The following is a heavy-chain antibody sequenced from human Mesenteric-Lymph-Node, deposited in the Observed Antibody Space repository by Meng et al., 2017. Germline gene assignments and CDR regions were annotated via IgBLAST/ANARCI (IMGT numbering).Heavy chain of an antibody. CDR1: GFTFSSYA. J-gene: IGHJ3*02. V-gene: IGHV3-21*04. D-gene: IGHD4-17*01. Sequence: GESLKISCAASGFTFSSYAMSWVRQAPGKGLEWVSSISSSSSYIYYADSVKGRFTISRDNAKDSLFLQMSSLRAEDTAVYYCARATVTTNDAFDIWGQGTMVTVSS. CDR2: ISSSSSYI. CDR3: ARATVTTNDAFDI.